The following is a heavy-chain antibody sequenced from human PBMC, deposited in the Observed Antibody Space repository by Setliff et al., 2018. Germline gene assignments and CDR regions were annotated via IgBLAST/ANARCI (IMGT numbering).Heavy chain of an antibody. D-gene: IGHD3-3*01. V-gene: IGHV3-64*02. Sequence: GGSLRLSCAASEFSFRSSAVHWVRQAPGKGLEYVSAISSNGDRTYYADSVKGRFTVSRDNSKNTLFLQMGSLRAEDMAVYFCATWNGYSIDYWGQGTLVTVSS. CDR3: ATWNGYSIDY. CDR1: EFSFRSSA. J-gene: IGHJ4*02. CDR2: ISSNGDRT.